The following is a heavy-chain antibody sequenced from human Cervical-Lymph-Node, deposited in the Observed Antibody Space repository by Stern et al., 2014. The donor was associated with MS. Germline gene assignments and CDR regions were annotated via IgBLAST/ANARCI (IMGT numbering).Heavy chain of an antibody. V-gene: IGHV4-39*01. Sequence: QLQLQESGPGLVKPSATLSLTCTVSGDSISTRSDYWGWIRQAPGEGLEGFGTTRDTGTTYYTSPLESRVSISVDTSKKQFSLRLSSVTAADTALYYCARQHSSGWYDYWGQGTRVTVSS. J-gene: IGHJ4*02. CDR2: TRDTGTT. D-gene: IGHD6-19*01. CDR1: GDSISTRSDY. CDR3: ARQHSSGWYDY.